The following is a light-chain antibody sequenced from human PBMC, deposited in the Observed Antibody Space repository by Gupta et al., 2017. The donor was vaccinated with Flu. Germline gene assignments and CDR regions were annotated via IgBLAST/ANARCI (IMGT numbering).Light chain of an antibody. Sequence: SSYLTQYPAVPVPLVQTVRITCQGDSLRSYYASWYQQQPGQAPVLVIYGKNNRPSGIPDRFSGSSSGNTASLTITGAQAEDEADYYCNSRDSSGNRLVFGGGTKLTVL. CDR2: GKN. CDR1: SLRSYY. CDR3: NSRDSSGNRLV. J-gene: IGLJ3*02. V-gene: IGLV3-19*01.